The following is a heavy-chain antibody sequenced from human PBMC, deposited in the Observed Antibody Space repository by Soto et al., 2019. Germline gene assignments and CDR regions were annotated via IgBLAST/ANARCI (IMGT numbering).Heavy chain of an antibody. CDR2: ISGSGGST. V-gene: IGHV3-23*01. CDR1: GFTFSSYA. D-gene: IGHD6-6*01. J-gene: IGHJ4*02. Sequence: GGSLRLSCAASGFTFSSYAMSWVRQAPGKGLEWVSAISGSGGSTYYADSVKGRFTISRDNSKNTLYLQMNSLRAEDTAVYYCAKDRTAARPGKIGAFDYWGQGTLVTVSS. CDR3: AKDRTAARPGKIGAFDY.